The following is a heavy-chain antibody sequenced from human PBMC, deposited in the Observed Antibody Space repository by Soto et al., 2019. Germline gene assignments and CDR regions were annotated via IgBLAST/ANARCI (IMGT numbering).Heavy chain of an antibody. CDR2: VYYSGST. D-gene: IGHD3-3*01. CDR3: ERDRTPSYDLWSDGTDV. CDR1: GGSISSSSYY. V-gene: IGHV4-39*02. J-gene: IGHJ6*02. Sequence: LETLSLTFTVSGGSISSSSYYWGWIRQPLGKGLEWIGSVYYSGSTYDNPSLKSRITLSVDRSKSQFSLKLTSVTAADTAVYYCERDRTPSYDLWSDGTDVWGQGTTVTVS.